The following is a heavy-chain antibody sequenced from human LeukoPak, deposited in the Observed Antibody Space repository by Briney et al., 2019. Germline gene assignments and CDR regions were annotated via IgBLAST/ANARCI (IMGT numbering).Heavy chain of an antibody. V-gene: IGHV4-39*01. Sequence: SETLSLTCTVSGASISSSSHYWGWIRQPPGKELQWIASVYYSGRTNYNPSLKSRVTISVDTSEKQFSLQVNSVTAADTAVYYCAKSGGYGLIDYWGQGTLVTVSS. J-gene: IGHJ4*02. CDR1: GASISSSSHY. CDR2: VYYSGRT. CDR3: AKSGGYGLIDY. D-gene: IGHD1-26*01.